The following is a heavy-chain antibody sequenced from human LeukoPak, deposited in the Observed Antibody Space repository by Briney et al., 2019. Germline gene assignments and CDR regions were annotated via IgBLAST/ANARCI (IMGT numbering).Heavy chain of an antibody. V-gene: IGHV1-18*01. D-gene: IGHD5-12*01. CDR2: ISAYNGNT. CDR3: ARLRGYDLGSYYFDY. CDR1: GYTFTSYG. J-gene: IGHJ4*02. Sequence: ASVKVSCKASGYTFTSYGFSWVRQAPGQGLEWMGWISAYNGNTNYAQKLQGRVTMTTDTSTSTAYMELRSLRSDDTAVYYCARLRGYDLGSYYFDYWGQGTLVTVSS.